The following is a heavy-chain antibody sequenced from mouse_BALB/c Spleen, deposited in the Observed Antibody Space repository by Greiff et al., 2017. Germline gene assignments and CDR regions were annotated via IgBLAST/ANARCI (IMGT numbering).Heavy chain of an antibody. CDR1: GFTFSSYA. V-gene: IGHV5-9-4*01. D-gene: IGHD2-1*01. CDR3: SKKDYGIYGFAY. J-gene: IGHJ3*01. CDR2: ISSGGSYT. Sequence: EVKVVESGGGLVKPGGSLKLSCAASGFTFSSYAMSWVRQSPEKRLEWVAEISSGGSYTYYPDTVTGRFTISRDNAKNTLYLEMRSLRSEDTAMYYWSKKDYGIYGFAYWGQGTLVTVSA.